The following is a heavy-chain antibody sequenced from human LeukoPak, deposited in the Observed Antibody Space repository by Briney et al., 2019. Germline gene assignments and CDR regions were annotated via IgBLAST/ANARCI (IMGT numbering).Heavy chain of an antibody. J-gene: IGHJ4*02. CDR1: GGSISSYY. V-gene: IGHV4-59*01. Sequence: TSETLSLTCTVSGGSISSYYWSWIRQPPGKGLEWIGYIYYSGSTNYNPSPESRVTISVDTSKNQFSLKLSSVTAADTAVYYCARSIEAYFDYWGQGTLVTVSS. CDR2: IYYSGST. CDR3: ARSIEAYFDY. D-gene: IGHD3-22*01.